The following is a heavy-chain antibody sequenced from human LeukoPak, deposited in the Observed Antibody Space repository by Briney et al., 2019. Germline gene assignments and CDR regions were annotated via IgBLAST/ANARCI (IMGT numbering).Heavy chain of an antibody. CDR3: ERDLASVDY. CDR1: GYSISSGYY. Sequence: KPSETLSLTCAVSGYSISSGYYWGWIRQPPGKGLEWIGSIYHSGSTYYNPSLKSRVTISVDTSKTQFSLKLSSVTAAHTAVYYCERDLASVDYWGQGTLVTVSS. V-gene: IGHV4-38-2*02. CDR2: IYHSGST. J-gene: IGHJ4*02.